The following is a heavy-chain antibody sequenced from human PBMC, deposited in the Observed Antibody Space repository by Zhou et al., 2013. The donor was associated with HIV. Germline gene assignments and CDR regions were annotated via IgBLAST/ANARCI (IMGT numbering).Heavy chain of an antibody. V-gene: IGHV1-69*05. Sequence: QVQLVQSGAEMKKPGSSVKVSCKASGDTFVSYAVSWVRQAPGQGLEWVGGIIPVFGSPTYAPKFQDRVTFTTDESTTTVYMELTSLTSEDTAVYYCAREGIVVVPAAEYNWFDPWGQGTLVTVSS. CDR1: GDTFVSYA. CDR2: IIPVFGSP. J-gene: IGHJ5*02. D-gene: IGHD2-2*01. CDR3: AREGIVVVPAAEYNWFDP.